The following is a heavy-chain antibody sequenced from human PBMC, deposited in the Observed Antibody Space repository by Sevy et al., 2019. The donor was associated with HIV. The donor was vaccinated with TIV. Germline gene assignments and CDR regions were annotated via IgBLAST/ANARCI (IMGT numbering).Heavy chain of an antibody. J-gene: IGHJ4*02. Sequence: GGSLRLSCAASGFSFSSYWMHWVRQAPGKGLEWVANIKQDESEKYYVASVKGRFTISRENAKNSVNLQMNSLRPEDTAIYYCARGNSGSFDYWGQGTLVTVSS. CDR3: ARGNSGSFDY. CDR1: GFSFSSYW. V-gene: IGHV3-7*04. CDR2: IKQDESEK. D-gene: IGHD3-22*01.